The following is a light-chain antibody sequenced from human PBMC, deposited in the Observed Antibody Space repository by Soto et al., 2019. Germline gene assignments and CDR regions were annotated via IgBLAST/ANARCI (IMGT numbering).Light chain of an antibody. CDR2: DAS. J-gene: IGKJ2*01. CDR1: QSIGTW. CDR3: QQYNSYSST. Sequence: DIQMTQSPSTLSASVGDRVTITCRASQSIGTWLAWYQQKPGKAPKLLSYDASSLESGAQSRFSGSGSGTEFTLTISSLQPDDFATYYCQQYNSYSSTFGQGTKLEIQ. V-gene: IGKV1-5*01.